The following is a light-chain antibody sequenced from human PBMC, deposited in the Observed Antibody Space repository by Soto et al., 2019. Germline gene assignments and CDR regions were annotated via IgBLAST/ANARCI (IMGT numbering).Light chain of an antibody. V-gene: IGKV1-5*03. J-gene: IGKJ2*01. CDR3: QQCDSYPYT. Sequence: DIQMTQSPSTVSASVGDRVTITCRASQSISSCLAWYQQKPGKAPKLLIYKASSLESGVPSKFSGSGSGTEFTLTITSLQPDDFASYYCQQCDSYPYTFGQGTKVEIK. CDR1: QSISSC. CDR2: KAS.